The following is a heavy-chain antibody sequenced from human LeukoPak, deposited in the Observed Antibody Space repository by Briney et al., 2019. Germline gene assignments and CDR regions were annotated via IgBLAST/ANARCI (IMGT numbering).Heavy chain of an antibody. CDR1: VFTFSHYG. Sequence: PGGSLRLSCAAFVFTFSHYGMSWVRQAPGKGLEWVSLISVSGATTYYADSVRGRFTISRDNSEKALYLQMNSLRAEDTAVYYCAKSFWWFGEFSPFDYWGQGTLFTVSS. J-gene: IGHJ4*02. CDR2: ISVSGATT. D-gene: IGHD3-10*01. V-gene: IGHV3-23*01. CDR3: AKSFWWFGEFSPFDY.